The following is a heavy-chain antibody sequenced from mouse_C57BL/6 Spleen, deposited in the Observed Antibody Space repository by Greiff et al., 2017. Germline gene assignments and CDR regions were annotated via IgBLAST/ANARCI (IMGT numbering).Heavy chain of an antibody. J-gene: IGHJ1*03. V-gene: IGHV1-76*01. CDR2: IYPGSGNT. Sequence: VQLQESGAELVRPGASVKLSCKASGYTFTDYYINWVKQRPGQGLEWIARIYPGSGNTYYNEKFKGKATLTAEKSSSTAYMQLSSLTSEDSAVYFCARAGKYYDYDGWYFDVWGTGTTVTVSS. CDR3: ARAGKYYDYDGWYFDV. CDR1: GYTFTDYY. D-gene: IGHD2-4*01.